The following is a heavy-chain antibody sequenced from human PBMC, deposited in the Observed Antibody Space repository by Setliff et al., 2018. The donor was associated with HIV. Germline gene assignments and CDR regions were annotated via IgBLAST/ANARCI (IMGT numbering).Heavy chain of an antibody. Sequence: SETLSLTCTVSGASISGYFWTWMRQVPGKGLEWLGYIKYSGESNYNASLRRRVTISLDTSTNQFSLKIDSMTASDTAIYYCARYAAATISSVWYANAAFDVWGQGTGVTVSS. CDR1: GASISGYF. D-gene: IGHD3-22*01. CDR3: ARYAAATISSVWYANAAFDV. V-gene: IGHV4-59*08. CDR2: IKYSGES. J-gene: IGHJ3*01.